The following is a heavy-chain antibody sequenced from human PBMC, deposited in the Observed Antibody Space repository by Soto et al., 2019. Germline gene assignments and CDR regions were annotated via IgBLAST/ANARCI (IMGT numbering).Heavy chain of an antibody. CDR3: ARAQGSGFLVS. D-gene: IGHD3-10*01. Sequence: QVQLQESGPGLVKPSQTLSLTCTVSGGSISSGDYYWSWIRQPPGKGLEWIGYIYYSGSTYYNPSLKSRVTISVDPSKNQFPLKLSSVAAAGTAVYYCARAQGSGFLVSWGQGTLVTVSS. J-gene: IGHJ4*02. CDR2: IYYSGST. V-gene: IGHV4-30-4*01. CDR1: GGSISSGDYY.